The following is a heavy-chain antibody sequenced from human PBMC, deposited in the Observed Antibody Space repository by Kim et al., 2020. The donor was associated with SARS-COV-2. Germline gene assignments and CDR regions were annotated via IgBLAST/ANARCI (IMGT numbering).Heavy chain of an antibody. CDR2: NK. J-gene: IGHJ6*02. V-gene: IGHV3-30*02. Sequence: NKYYADSVKGRFTISRDNSKNTLYLQMNSLRAEDTAVYYCAKGHLYGMDVWGQGTTVTVSS. CDR3: AKGHLYGMDV.